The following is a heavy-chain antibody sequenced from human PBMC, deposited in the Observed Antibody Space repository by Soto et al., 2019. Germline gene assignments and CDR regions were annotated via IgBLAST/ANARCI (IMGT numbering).Heavy chain of an antibody. Sequence: SGTLSLTCAVSGGSISSGGYSWSWIRQPPGKGLEWIGYIYHSGSTYYNPSLKSRVTISVDRSKNQFSLKLSSVTAADTAVYYCARVTYYYDSSGYYPSNWFDPWGQGTLVTVSS. CDR3: ARVTYYYDSSGYYPSNWFDP. D-gene: IGHD3-22*01. J-gene: IGHJ5*02. CDR2: IYHSGST. V-gene: IGHV4-30-2*01. CDR1: GGSISSGGYS.